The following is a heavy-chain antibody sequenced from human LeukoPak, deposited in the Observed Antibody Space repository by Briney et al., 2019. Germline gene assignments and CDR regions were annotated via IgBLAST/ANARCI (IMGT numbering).Heavy chain of an antibody. CDR3: ARGPPLKMATIDAFDI. Sequence: SETLSLTCTVSGGSISSYYWSWIRQPPGRGLEWIGYIYYSGSTNHNPSLKSRVTISVDTSKNQFSLKLSSVTAADTAVYYCARGPPLKMATIDAFDIWGQGTMVTVSS. CDR1: GGSISSYY. V-gene: IGHV4-59*12. D-gene: IGHD5-24*01. CDR2: IYYSGST. J-gene: IGHJ3*02.